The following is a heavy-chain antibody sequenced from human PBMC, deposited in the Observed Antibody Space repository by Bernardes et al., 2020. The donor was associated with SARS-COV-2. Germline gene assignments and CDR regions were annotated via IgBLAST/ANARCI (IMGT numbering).Heavy chain of an antibody. V-gene: IGHV4-59*01. CDR2: IYYSGST. D-gene: IGHD3-3*01. Sequence: SETLSLTCTVSGGSISSYYWSWIRQPPGKGLEWIGYIYYSGSTNYNPSLKSRVTISVDTSKNQFSLKLSSVTAADTAVYYCARSPGVLRFLEWLPEHAFDIWGQGTMVTVSS. CDR1: GGSISSYY. CDR3: ARSPGVLRFLEWLPEHAFDI. J-gene: IGHJ3*02.